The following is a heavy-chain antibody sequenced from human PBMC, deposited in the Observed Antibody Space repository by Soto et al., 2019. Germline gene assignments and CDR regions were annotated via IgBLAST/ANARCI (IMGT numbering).Heavy chain of an antibody. Sequence: EVQLVESGGGLVRPGGSLRLSCAASGFTFSYYWMHWVRQAPGKGLVWVSRIHSDGSSTTYADFVKGRFIISRDNARHTVDLQMNSVRVEDTAVYYCARGDRGAFDLWGQGTVVTVS. D-gene: IGHD1-26*01. CDR3: ARGDRGAFDL. CDR2: IHSDGSST. V-gene: IGHV3-74*01. J-gene: IGHJ3*01. CDR1: GFTFSYYW.